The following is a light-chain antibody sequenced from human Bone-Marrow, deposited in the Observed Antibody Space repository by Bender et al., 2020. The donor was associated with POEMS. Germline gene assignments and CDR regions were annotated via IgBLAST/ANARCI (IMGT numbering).Light chain of an antibody. CDR2: EVN. Sequence: QSALTQPPSASGSPGQSVTISCTGTSGDIGNYKYVSWYQQHPGQAPKLLIFEVNQRPSGVPDRFSGFKSANTASLTVSGLQTEDEADYYCSSYAGRNTLLFGGGTKLTVL. V-gene: IGLV2-8*01. CDR1: SGDIGNYKY. CDR3: SSYAGRNTLL. J-gene: IGLJ2*01.